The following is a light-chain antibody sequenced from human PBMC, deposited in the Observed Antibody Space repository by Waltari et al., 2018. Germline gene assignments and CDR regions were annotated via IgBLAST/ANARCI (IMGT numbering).Light chain of an antibody. CDR3: QQRSNWPPLYT. J-gene: IGKJ2*01. CDR1: QSVSSY. CDR2: DAS. Sequence: EIVLTRSPATLSLSPGVRATLPCRASQSVSSYLAWYQQKPGQAPRLLIYDASNRATGIPARFSGSGSGTDFTLTISSLEPEDFAVYYCQQRSNWPPLYTFGQGTKLEIK. V-gene: IGKV3-11*01.